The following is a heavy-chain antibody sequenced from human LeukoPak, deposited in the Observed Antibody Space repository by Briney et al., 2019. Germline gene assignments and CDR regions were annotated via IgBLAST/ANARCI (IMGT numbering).Heavy chain of an antibody. V-gene: IGHV1-8*01. Sequence: GASVKVSCKASGYTFTSYGINRVRQATGQGLEWMGWMNPNSGNTGYAQKSQGRVTITRNTSISTAYMELSSLRSEDTAVYYCARELGSTTWDYYYMDVWGKGTTVTVSS. CDR1: GYTFTSYG. J-gene: IGHJ6*03. D-gene: IGHD6-13*01. CDR3: ARELGSTTWDYYYMDV. CDR2: MNPNSGNT.